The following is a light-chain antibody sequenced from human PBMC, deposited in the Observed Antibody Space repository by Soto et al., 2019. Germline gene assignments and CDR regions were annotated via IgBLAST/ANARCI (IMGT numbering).Light chain of an antibody. CDR3: LQRNNWPPWT. CDR1: QNVGTF. Sequence: EVVLTQPPATLSLSPGERATLSCRASQNVGTFLAWYQLKPGQAPRLVIYDASNRAAGIPDRFSGSGSGTDFTLTISGLEPEDFALYYCLQRNNWPPWTFGQGTKVEIK. CDR2: DAS. J-gene: IGKJ1*01. V-gene: IGKV3-11*01.